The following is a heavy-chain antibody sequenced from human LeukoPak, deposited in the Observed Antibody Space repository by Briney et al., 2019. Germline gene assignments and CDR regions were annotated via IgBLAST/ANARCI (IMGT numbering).Heavy chain of an antibody. CDR1: GFTFSSYW. J-gene: IGHJ4*02. CDR2: IKQDGSEK. CDR3: ARDTYDSSGYYAHLDY. D-gene: IGHD3-22*01. Sequence: PGGSLRLSCAASGFTFSSYWMSWVRQAPGKGLEWVANIKQDGSEKYYVDSVKGRVTISRDNAKNSLYLQMSSLRAEDTAVYYCARDTYDSSGYYAHLDYWGQGTLVTVSS. V-gene: IGHV3-7*01.